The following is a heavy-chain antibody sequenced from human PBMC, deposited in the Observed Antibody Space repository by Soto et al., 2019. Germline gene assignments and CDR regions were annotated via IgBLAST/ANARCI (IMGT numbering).Heavy chain of an antibody. CDR3: TRPASDSSSWYYFDY. D-gene: IGHD6-13*01. V-gene: IGHV3-73*01. CDR1: GFTFSGSA. J-gene: IGHJ4*02. CDR2: IRIKANSYAT. Sequence: GGSLRLSCAASGFTFSGSAMHWVRQASGKGLEWVGRIRIKANSYATADAASVKARFTIDRNDPKNTAYLQMNSLKTEDEAVYYFTRPASDSSSWYYFDYWGQGTMVTVSS.